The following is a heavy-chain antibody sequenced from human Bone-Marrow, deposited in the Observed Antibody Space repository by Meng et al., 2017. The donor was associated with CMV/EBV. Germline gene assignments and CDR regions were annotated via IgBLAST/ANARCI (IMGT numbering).Heavy chain of an antibody. CDR2: INPNSGVT. CDR1: GYTFTGYY. D-gene: IGHD3-3*01. CDR3: AREFFFL. Sequence: ASVKVSCKASGYTFTGYYIHWVRQAPGQGLEWMGWINPNSGVTNYAQKFQGRVTMTRDTSISTVYMELSRLRSDDTAVYYCAREFFFLWGQGTLVTVSS. J-gene: IGHJ4*02. V-gene: IGHV1-2*02.